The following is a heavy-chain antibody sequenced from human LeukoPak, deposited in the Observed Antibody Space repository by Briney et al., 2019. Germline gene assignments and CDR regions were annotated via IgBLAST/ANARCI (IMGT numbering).Heavy chain of an antibody. V-gene: IGHV4-4*07. D-gene: IGHD2-15*01. J-gene: IGHJ6*03. CDR3: ARVGGGNYHMDV. CDR1: GGSISSYY. CDR2: IYPSGST. Sequence: PSETLSLTCTVSGGSISSYYWSWIRQPAGQGLEWIGRIYPSGSTNYNPSLKSRVTMSVDTSKNQFSLKLSSVTAADTAVYYCARVGGGNYHMDVWGKGTTVTVSS.